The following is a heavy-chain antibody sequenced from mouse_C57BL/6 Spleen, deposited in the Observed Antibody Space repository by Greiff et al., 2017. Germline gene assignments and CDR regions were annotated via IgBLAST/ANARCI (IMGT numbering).Heavy chain of an antibody. CDR1: GYAFSSSW. CDR3: AIYDGYRLAY. J-gene: IGHJ3*01. V-gene: IGHV1-82*01. D-gene: IGHD2-3*01. CDR2: IYPGDGDT. Sequence: QVQLQQSGPELVKPGASVKISCKASGYAFSSSWMNWVKQRPGKGLEWIGRIYPGDGDTNYNGKFKGKATLTADKSSSTAYMQLSSLTSEDSAVYFCAIYDGYRLAYWGQGTLVTVSA.